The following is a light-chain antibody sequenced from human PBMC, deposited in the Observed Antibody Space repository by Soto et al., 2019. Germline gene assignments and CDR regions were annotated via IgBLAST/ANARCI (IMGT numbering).Light chain of an antibody. CDR2: AAS. CDR1: QSVISNY. V-gene: IGKV3-20*01. J-gene: IGKJ1*01. CDR3: QQQGSTLTWT. Sequence: EVVLTQSPGTVSLSPGERVTLSCRASQSVISNYLAWYQQRPGQAPRLLIYAASSRATGIPNRFSGSGTGTDINLSISSLEPEDVEVYYCQQQGSTLTWTFGQGTKVEMK.